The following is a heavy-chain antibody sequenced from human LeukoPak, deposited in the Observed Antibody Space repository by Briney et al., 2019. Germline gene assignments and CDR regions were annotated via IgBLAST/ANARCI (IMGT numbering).Heavy chain of an antibody. CDR3: ARDLGGYCTNGVCDDY. V-gene: IGHV1-2*02. Sequence: GASVNVSCKASGYTFTGYYMHWVRQAPGQGLEWMGWINPNSGGTNYAQKFQGRVTMTRDTSISTAYMELSRLRSDDTAVYYCARDLGGYCTNGVCDDYWGQGTLVTVSS. D-gene: IGHD2-8*01. CDR2: INPNSGGT. J-gene: IGHJ4*02. CDR1: GYTFTGYY.